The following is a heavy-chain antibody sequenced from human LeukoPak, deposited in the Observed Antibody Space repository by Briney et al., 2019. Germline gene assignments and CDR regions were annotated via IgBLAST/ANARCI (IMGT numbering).Heavy chain of an antibody. Sequence: GGSLRLSCTASGFTFGDYAMSWVRQAPGKGLEWVGFIRSKAYGGTTEYAASVKGRFTISRDDSKSIAYLRMNSLKTEDTAVYYCTREMGSYSSGWYYFDYWGQGTLVTVSS. CDR3: TREMGSYSSGWYYFDY. CDR2: IRSKAYGGTT. V-gene: IGHV3-49*04. J-gene: IGHJ4*02. D-gene: IGHD6-19*01. CDR1: GFTFGDYA.